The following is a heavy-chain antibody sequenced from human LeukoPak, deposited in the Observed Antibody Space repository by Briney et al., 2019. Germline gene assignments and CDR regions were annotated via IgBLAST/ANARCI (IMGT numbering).Heavy chain of an antibody. CDR2: ISSSSTYL. J-gene: IGHJ4*02. V-gene: IGHV3-21*01. CDR3: ARSRTTVTKDALDY. D-gene: IGHD4-17*01. CDR1: GFTFSIYS. Sequence: GGSLRLSCAASGFTFSIYSMNWVRQAPGKGLEWVSSISSSSTYLYYADSVRGRFTISRDNAKNSLYLQMNSPRAEDTAVYFCARSRTTVTKDALDYWGQGTLVTVSS.